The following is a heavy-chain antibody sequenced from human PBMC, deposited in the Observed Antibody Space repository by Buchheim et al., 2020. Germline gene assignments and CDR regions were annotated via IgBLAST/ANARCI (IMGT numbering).Heavy chain of an antibody. J-gene: IGHJ3*02. CDR1: GFTFSSYG. V-gene: IGHV3-33*01. D-gene: IGHD5-24*01. Sequence: QVQLVESGGGVVQPGRSLRLSCAASGFTFSSYGMHWVRQAPGKGLEWVAVIWYDGSNKYHADSVKGRFTISRDNSKNTLYLQMNSLRAEDTAVYYCARGERWLQLGAFDIWGQGT. CDR2: IWYDGSNK. CDR3: ARGERWLQLGAFDI.